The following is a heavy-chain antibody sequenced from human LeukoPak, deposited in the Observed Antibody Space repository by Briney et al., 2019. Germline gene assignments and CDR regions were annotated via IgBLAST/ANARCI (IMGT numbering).Heavy chain of an antibody. CDR1: GYTFTGYY. J-gene: IGHJ5*02. V-gene: IGHV1-2*02. Sequence: ASVKVSCKASGYTFTGYYMHWVRQAPGQGLEWTGWINPNSGGTNYAQKFQGRVTMTRDTSISTAYMELSRLRSDDTAVYYCARDFGYSSGWSRGSFDPWGQGTLVTVSS. CDR2: INPNSGGT. D-gene: IGHD6-19*01. CDR3: ARDFGYSSGWSRGSFDP.